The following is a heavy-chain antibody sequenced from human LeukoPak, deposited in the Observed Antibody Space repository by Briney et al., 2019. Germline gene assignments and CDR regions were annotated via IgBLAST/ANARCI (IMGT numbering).Heavy chain of an antibody. D-gene: IGHD2-15*01. Sequence: SETLSLTCAVYSGSFSGYYWSWIRQPPGKGLEWMGEINDSGSVNCNPSLKNRVTLSVDTSKNQFSLRLSSVAAADTAVYYCARRLVDSGASQVSDDWGQGTLVTVSS. V-gene: IGHV4-34*01. CDR2: INDSGSV. CDR3: ARRLVDSGASQVSDD. CDR1: SGSFSGYY. J-gene: IGHJ4*02.